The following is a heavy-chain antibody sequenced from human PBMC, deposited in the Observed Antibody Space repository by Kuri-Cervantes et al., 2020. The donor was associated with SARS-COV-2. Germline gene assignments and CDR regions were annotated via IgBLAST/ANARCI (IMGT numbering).Heavy chain of an antibody. V-gene: IGHV3-15*01. CDR3: AKVITAGYSSGWSCDY. CDR2: IKSKTDGGTT. CDR1: GFTFSNAW. D-gene: IGHD6-19*01. Sequence: GGSLKISCAASGFTFSNAWMSWVRQAPGKGLEWVGRIKSKTDGGTTDYAAPVKGRFTILRDDSKNTLYLQMNSLKTEDTAVYYCAKVITAGYSSGWSCDYWGQGTLVTVSS. J-gene: IGHJ4*02.